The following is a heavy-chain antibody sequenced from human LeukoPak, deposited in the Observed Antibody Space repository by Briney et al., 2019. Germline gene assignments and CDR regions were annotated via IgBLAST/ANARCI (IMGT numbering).Heavy chain of an antibody. D-gene: IGHD6-13*01. J-gene: IGHJ4*02. CDR1: GYTFTNFY. CDR2: ISAYNGNT. Sequence: ASVKVSCKASGYTFTNFYIHWVRQAPGQGLEWMGWISAYNGNTNYAQKLQGRVTMTTDTSTSTAYMELRSLRSDDTAVYYCARPGIAAALDYWGQGTLVTVSS. V-gene: IGHV1-18*04. CDR3: ARPGIAAALDY.